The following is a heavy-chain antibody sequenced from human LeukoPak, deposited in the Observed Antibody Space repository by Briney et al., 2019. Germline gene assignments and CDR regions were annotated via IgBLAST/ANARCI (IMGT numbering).Heavy chain of an antibody. CDR2: INPNSGGA. CDR3: ARGGDTGFYCDY. V-gene: IGHV1-2*02. Sequence: ASVKVSCKASGYTFTAYYIYWLRQAPGQGLEWMGWINPNSGGAKYAQKFQGRVTMTGDTSISTAYMELSRLRSDDTAVYYCARGGDTGFYCDYWGQGTLVTVSS. D-gene: IGHD3-10*01. CDR1: GYTFTAYY. J-gene: IGHJ4*02.